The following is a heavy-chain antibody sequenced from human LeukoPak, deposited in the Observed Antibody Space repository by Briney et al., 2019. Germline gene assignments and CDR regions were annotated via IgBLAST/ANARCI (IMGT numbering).Heavy chain of an antibody. CDR3: ASGYCSGGSCYRSTIQH. D-gene: IGHD2-15*01. V-gene: IGHV1-2*02. Sequence: GASVKVSCKASGYTFTGYYMHWVRQAPGQGLGWMGWINPNSGGTNYAQKFQGRVTMTRDTSISTAYMELSRLRSDDTAVYYCASGYCSGGSCYRSTIQHWGQGTLVTVSS. CDR1: GYTFTGYY. CDR2: INPNSGGT. J-gene: IGHJ1*01.